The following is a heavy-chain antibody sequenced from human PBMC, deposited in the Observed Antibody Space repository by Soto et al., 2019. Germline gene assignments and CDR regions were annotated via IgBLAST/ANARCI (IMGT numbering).Heavy chain of an antibody. J-gene: IGHJ4*02. CDR3: EKLRAPEVVVAADDY. V-gene: IGHV3-48*01. CDR2: ISSSGSTI. Sequence: GGSLRLSCAASGFTFSSYNMNWVRQAPGKGLEWVSYISSSGSTIYYADSVKGRFTISRDNAKNSLYLQMNSLRAEDTAVYYCEKLRAPEVVVAADDYWGQGTLVTVSS. D-gene: IGHD2-15*01. CDR1: GFTFSSYN.